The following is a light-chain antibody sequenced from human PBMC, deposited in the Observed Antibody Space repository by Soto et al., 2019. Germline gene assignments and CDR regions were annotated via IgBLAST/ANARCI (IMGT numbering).Light chain of an antibody. CDR3: QQYGSQPKT. J-gene: IGKJ1*01. Sequence: EIVLTHSPVTLSLSRGERATLSFRASHSVVSSHLAWFQQRPGQAPRLLIYGASTRATGIPDRISGSGSGTDFTLTISSLETEDFAVYYCQQYGSQPKTFGQGTKVVIK. CDR2: GAS. CDR1: HSVVSSH. V-gene: IGKV3-20*01.